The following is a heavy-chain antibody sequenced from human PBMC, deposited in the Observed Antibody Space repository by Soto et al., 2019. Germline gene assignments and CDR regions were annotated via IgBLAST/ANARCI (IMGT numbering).Heavy chain of an antibody. J-gene: IGHJ3*01. Sequence: EEQLVETGGGLIQPGGSLRLSCAVSGFTVIRDYMNWVRQAPGKGLEWVSVIYSGGTTYHADSMKGRFTISRDNSGNTLFLQMNSLRAEDTAMYCCARSTEWNAFDLWGQGTMVTVSS. D-gene: IGHD3-3*01. CDR1: GFTVIRDY. CDR3: ARSTEWNAFDL. CDR2: IYSGGTT. V-gene: IGHV3-53*02.